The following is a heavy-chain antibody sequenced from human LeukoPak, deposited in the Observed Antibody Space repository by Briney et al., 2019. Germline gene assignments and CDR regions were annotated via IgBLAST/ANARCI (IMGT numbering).Heavy chain of an antibody. CDR2: IKGDGSET. Sequence: GGSLRLSCVASGSGFTFSEFWMGWVRQAPGERLEWVANIKGDGSETYYVDSVKGRFTISRDNAKTSVYLQMNSLRADDTSLYRCAREAYCGGPSCFAVNYMDVWGKGTTVTVSS. CDR3: AREAYCGGPSCFAVNYMDV. CDR1: GSGFTFSEFW. V-gene: IGHV3-7*01. J-gene: IGHJ6*03. D-gene: IGHD2-21*01.